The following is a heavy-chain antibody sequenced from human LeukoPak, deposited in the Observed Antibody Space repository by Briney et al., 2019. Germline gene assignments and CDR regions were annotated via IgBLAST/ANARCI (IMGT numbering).Heavy chain of an antibody. V-gene: IGHV3-23*01. CDR1: GFTFSSSA. Sequence: QPGGSLRLSCAASGFTFSSSAMTWVRQAPGKGLEWVSAISGSGGSTYYADSVKGRFTISRDNSKNTLSLQMSSLRAEDTAVYYCAKRSRCQLRTAETPDYYYYYMDVWGKGTTVTVSS. D-gene: IGHD2-2*01. CDR2: ISGSGGST. J-gene: IGHJ6*03. CDR3: AKRSRCQLRTAETPDYYYYYMDV.